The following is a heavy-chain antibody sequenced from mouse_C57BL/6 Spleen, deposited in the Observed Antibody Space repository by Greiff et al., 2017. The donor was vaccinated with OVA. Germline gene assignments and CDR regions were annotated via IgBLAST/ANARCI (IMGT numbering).Heavy chain of an antibody. CDR2: ISSGSSTI. J-gene: IGHJ2*01. Sequence: EVHLVESGGGLVKPGGSLKLSCAASGSTFRDYGMHWVRQAPEKGLEWVAYISSGSSTIYYADTLKGRFTISRDNAKHTLVLQMTSRRSEDTAMYYCARRYTDDWGQGTTLTVSS. CDR1: GSTFRDYG. CDR3: ARRYTDD. V-gene: IGHV5-17*01. D-gene: IGHD2-12*01.